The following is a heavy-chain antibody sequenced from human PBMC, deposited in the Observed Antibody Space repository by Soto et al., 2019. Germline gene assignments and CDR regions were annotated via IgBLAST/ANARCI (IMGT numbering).Heavy chain of an antibody. Sequence: GGSLRLSCAASGFTFDDYAMYWVRQVPGKGLEWVSYISSSGSTVYYADSVKGRFTISRDNAKNSLYLQMNSLRAEDTAVYYCARDRVESGYPEYFQHWGQGTLVTVSS. V-gene: IGHV3-11*01. D-gene: IGHD3-22*01. J-gene: IGHJ1*01. CDR3: ARDRVESGYPEYFQH. CDR2: ISSSGSTV. CDR1: GFTFDDYA.